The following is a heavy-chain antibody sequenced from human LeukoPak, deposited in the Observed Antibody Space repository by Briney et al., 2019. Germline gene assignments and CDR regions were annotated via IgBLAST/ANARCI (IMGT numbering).Heavy chain of an antibody. J-gene: IGHJ4*02. CDR3: ARDPLDEVRGVINWDYFDY. Sequence: ASVKVSCKASGGTFSSYAISWVRQAPGQGLEWMGGIIPIFGTANYAQKFQGRVTITADESTSTAYMELSSLRSEDTAVYYCARDPLDEVRGVINWDYFDYWGQGTLVTVSS. V-gene: IGHV1-69*13. D-gene: IGHD3-10*01. CDR1: GGTFSSYA. CDR2: IIPIFGTA.